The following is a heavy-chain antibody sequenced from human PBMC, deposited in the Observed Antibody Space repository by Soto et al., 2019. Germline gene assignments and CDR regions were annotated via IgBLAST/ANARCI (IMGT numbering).Heavy chain of an antibody. CDR3: AREDYYGSGSLDY. Sequence: GSLRLSCAASGFTFSSYAMHWVRQAPGKGLEWVAVISYDGSNKYYADSVKGRFTIPRDNSKNTLYLQMNSLRAEDTAVYYCAREDYYGSGSLDYWGQGTLVTVSS. V-gene: IGHV3-30-3*01. J-gene: IGHJ4*02. CDR1: GFTFSSYA. D-gene: IGHD3-10*01. CDR2: ISYDGSNK.